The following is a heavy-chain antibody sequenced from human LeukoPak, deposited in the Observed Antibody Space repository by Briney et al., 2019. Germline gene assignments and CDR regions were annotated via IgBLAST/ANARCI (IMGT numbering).Heavy chain of an antibody. CDR3: AREGCSGGSCSD. Sequence: ASVKVSCKPSGYTFTGYYLHWVRQAPGQGLEWMGWVNPNSGATNYAQKFQGRVTMTRDTSISTAYMDLSRLRSDDTAVYYCAREGCSGGSCSDWGQGTLVTVSS. CDR1: GYTFTGYY. D-gene: IGHD2-15*01. CDR2: VNPNSGAT. J-gene: IGHJ4*02. V-gene: IGHV1-2*02.